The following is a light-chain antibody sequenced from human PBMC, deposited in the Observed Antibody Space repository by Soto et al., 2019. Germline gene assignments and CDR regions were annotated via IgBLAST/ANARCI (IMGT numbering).Light chain of an antibody. Sequence: EIVLTQSPGTLSLSPGERATLSCRASQSVSKNYLAWYPQKPGQAPRLLISGASNRATGIPDRFSGSGSGTDFTLTISRLEPEDFAVYYCQKYGSSPGLTFGGGTKVEI. CDR2: GAS. J-gene: IGKJ4*01. CDR1: QSVSKNY. CDR3: QKYGSSPGLT. V-gene: IGKV3-20*01.